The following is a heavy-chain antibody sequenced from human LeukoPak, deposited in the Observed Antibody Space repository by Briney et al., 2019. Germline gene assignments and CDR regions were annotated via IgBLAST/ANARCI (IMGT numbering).Heavy chain of an antibody. D-gene: IGHD6-19*01. CDR3: ASQPSGGSGWPH. J-gene: IGHJ4*02. Sequence: MSGGSLRLSCAASGFTFSSYSMNWVRQAPGKGLEWVSSISSSSSYIYYADSVKGRFTTSRDNAKNSLYLQMNSLRAEDTAVYYCASQPSGGSGWPHWGQGTLVTVSS. CDR1: GFTFSSYS. V-gene: IGHV3-21*01. CDR2: ISSSSSYI.